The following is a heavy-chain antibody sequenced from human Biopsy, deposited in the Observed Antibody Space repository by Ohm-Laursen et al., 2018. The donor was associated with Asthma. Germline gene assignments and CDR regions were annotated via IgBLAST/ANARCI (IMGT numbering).Heavy chain of an antibody. CDR3: ARHLSPGYHHYAMDV. D-gene: IGHD3-16*02. J-gene: IGHJ6*02. CDR2: ITFDGSTQ. Sequence: SLRLSCAASGRHFGSYNMHWARQAPGKGLEWVAVITFDGSTQYYGDSVKGRFTISRDNAKNSLYLHMNSLRVEDTAVYYCARHLSPGYHHYAMDVWGQGTTVTVSS. CDR1: GRHFGSYN. V-gene: IGHV3-30-3*01.